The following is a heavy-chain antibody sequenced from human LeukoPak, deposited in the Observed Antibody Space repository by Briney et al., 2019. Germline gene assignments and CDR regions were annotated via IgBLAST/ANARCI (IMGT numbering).Heavy chain of an antibody. D-gene: IGHD3-10*01. Sequence: SETLSLTCAVYGGSFSGYYWSWIRQPPGKGLEWIGYVYYSGSTDYSPSLKSRLTISADTSKNQFSLKLSSVTAADTAVYYCASHRRSHGSEYWGQGTLVTVSS. V-gene: IGHV4-59*01. CDR3: ASHRRSHGSEY. J-gene: IGHJ4*02. CDR2: VYYSGST. CDR1: GGSFSGYY.